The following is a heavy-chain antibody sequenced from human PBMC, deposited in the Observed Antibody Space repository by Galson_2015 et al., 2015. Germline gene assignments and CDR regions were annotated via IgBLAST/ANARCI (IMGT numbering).Heavy chain of an antibody. CDR2: FKTNTGNP. CDR3: ASTGKGGYDDFWSGYYADDYYYYYYMDV. J-gene: IGHJ6*03. Sequence: SVKVSCKASGYTFTSYAMNWVRQAAGQGLEWMGWFKTNTGNPTYAQGFTGMFVFSLDTSVSTAYLPISSIKAEDTAVYDCASTGKGGYDDFWSGYYADDYYYYYYMDVWGKGTTVTVSS. V-gene: IGHV7-4-1*02. CDR1: GYTFTSYA. D-gene: IGHD3-3*01.